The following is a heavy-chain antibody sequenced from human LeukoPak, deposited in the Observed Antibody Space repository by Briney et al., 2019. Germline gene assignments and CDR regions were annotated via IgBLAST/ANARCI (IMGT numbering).Heavy chain of an antibody. CDR2: IYYTGST. V-gene: IGHV4-59*08. J-gene: IGHJ6*02. D-gene: IGHD6-19*01. Sequence: SETLSLTCTVSGGSFSTYYWSWIRQPPGKGLEWIGYIYYTGSTNYNPSLKSRVTISVDTSKNQFSLKLSPVTAADTAVYYCARRPHTGYSGDWGPHDYYYGMNVWGQGTTVTVSS. CDR3: ARRPHTGYSGDWGPHDYYYGMNV. CDR1: GGSFSTYY.